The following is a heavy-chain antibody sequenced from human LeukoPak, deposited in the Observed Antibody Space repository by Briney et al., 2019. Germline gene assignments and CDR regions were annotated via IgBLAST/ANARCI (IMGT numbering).Heavy chain of an antibody. CDR1: GFTFSTYT. CDR3: ARDFSGYDYNFDY. V-gene: IGHV3-21*01. D-gene: IGHD5-12*01. CDR2: ISSSSSYM. Sequence: GGSLRLSCAASGFTFSTYTMNWVRQAPGKGLERVSFISSSSSYMYYADSVKGRFTISRDNTKKSLYLQMNSLSAEDTAVYYCARDFSGYDYNFDYWGQGTLVTVSS. J-gene: IGHJ4*02.